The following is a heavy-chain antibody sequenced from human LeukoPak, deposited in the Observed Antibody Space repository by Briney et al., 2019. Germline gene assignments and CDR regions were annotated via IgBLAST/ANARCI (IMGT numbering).Heavy chain of an antibody. CDR1: GFTFSSYD. V-gene: IGHV3-30-3*01. CDR3: ARGSLIVGATRYAFDV. CDR2: ITYDGSNK. Sequence: GGSLRLSCAASGFTFSSYDMHWVRQAPGKGLEWVADITYDGSNKYYADSVKGRFTISRDNSKNTLYLQMNSLRAEDTAVYYCARGSLIVGATRYAFDVWGQGTMVTVSS. J-gene: IGHJ3*01. D-gene: IGHD1-26*01.